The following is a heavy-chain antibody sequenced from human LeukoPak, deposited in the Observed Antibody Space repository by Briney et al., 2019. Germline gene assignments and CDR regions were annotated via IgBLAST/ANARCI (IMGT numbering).Heavy chain of an antibody. CDR2: TYYSGST. D-gene: IGHD3-10*01. CDR3: ARSTYYGSGSYFDY. CDR1: GGSISSYY. V-gene: IGHV4-59*12. Sequence: SETLSLTCTVSGGSISSYYWSWIRQPPGKGLEWIGYTYYSGSTNYNPSLKSRVTISVDTSKNQFSLKLSSVTAADTAVYYCARSTYYGSGSYFDYWGQGTLVTVSS. J-gene: IGHJ4*02.